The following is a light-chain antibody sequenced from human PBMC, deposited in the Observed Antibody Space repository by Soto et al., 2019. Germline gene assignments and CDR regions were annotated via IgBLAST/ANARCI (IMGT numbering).Light chain of an antibody. V-gene: IGKV3-15*01. CDR3: QQYNNWPWT. Sequence: DIVMTQSPATLSVSPGDRATLSCRASQSVSSYLAWYQYKPGQAPRLLINGASTRASGIPARFSGSGSGTEFTLTITSLQSEDFAVYYCQQYNNWPWTFGQGTKVDI. CDR1: QSVSSY. CDR2: GAS. J-gene: IGKJ1*01.